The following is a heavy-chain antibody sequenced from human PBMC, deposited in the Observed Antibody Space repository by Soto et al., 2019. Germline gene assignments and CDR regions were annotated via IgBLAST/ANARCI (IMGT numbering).Heavy chain of an antibody. V-gene: IGHV1-3*01. Sequence: QVQLVQSGAEVKKPGASVKVSCKASGYTFTSYAMHWVRQAPGQRLEWMGWINAGNGNTKYSQKFQGRVTITRDTSASTAYMELSSMRSEDTAVYDWARDRWPRARVGHAFDIWGQGTMVTVSS. CDR1: GYTFTSYA. CDR2: INAGNGNT. D-gene: IGHD6-6*01. CDR3: ARDRWPRARVGHAFDI. J-gene: IGHJ3*02.